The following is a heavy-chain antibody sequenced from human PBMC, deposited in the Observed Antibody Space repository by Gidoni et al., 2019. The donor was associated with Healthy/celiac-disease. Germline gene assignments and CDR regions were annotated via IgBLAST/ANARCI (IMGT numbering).Heavy chain of an antibody. CDR3: ARQSVAVAFDY. D-gene: IGHD6-19*01. Sequence: QLQLQESGPGLVKPSETLSLTCTVPGGSISSSSYYWGWIRQPPGKGLEWIGSIYYSGSTYYHPSLKSRVTISVDTSKNQFSLKLSSVTAADTAVYYCARQSVAVAFDYWGQGTLVTVSS. CDR1: GGSISSSSYY. J-gene: IGHJ4*02. CDR2: IYYSGST. V-gene: IGHV4-39*01.